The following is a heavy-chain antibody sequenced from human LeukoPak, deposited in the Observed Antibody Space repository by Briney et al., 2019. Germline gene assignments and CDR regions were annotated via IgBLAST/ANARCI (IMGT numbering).Heavy chain of an antibody. CDR3: AKGLFMIAFGGVIGDY. V-gene: IGHV3-23*01. CDR2: ISGSGGST. J-gene: IGHJ4*02. CDR1: GFIFSSCA. D-gene: IGHD3-16*02. Sequence: GGSLRLSCAASGFIFSSCAMNWVRQGPGKGLEWVSGISGSGGSTYFADSVKGRFTISRDSSKNTVYLQMNSLRAEDTAVYYCAKGLFMIAFGGVIGDYWGQGTLVTVSS.